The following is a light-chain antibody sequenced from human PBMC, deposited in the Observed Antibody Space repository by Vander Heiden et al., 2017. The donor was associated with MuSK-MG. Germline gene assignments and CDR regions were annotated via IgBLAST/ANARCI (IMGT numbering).Light chain of an antibody. J-gene: IGKJ5*01. V-gene: IGKV3-20*01. CDR3: QQDINLVT. CDR1: ERVGSSY. Sequence: EIVLTQSPGTLSLSPGDRATLSCRASERVGSSYMAWYQQKPGQAPRLLIYRTSNRATGIPDRFSGSGSGTDFTLTISRLEPEDFAVYYWQQDINLVTFGQGTRLEIK. CDR2: RTS.